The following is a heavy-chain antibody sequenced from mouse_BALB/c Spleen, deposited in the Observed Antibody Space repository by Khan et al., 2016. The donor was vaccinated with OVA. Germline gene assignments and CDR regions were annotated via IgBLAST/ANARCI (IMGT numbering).Heavy chain of an antibody. CDR3: TSEGAYYRSNGWFAY. J-gene: IGHJ3*01. Sequence: QVQLQQSGAELARPGASVKMSCKASGYTFTSYTMHWVKQRPGQGLEWIGYINPSSSYPNYNQKFKDKATLTADKSSSTAYMQLSSLTSEDSAVYYCTSEGAYYRSNGWFAYWGQGTLVTVSA. CDR2: INPSSSYP. V-gene: IGHV1-4*01. D-gene: IGHD2-14*01. CDR1: GYTFTSYT.